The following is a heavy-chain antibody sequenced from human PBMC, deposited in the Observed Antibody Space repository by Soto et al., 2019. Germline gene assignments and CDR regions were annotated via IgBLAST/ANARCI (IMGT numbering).Heavy chain of an antibody. CDR2: INHSGST. Sequence: QVQLQQWGAGLLKPSETLSLTCAVYGGSFSGYYWSWIRQPPGKGLEWIGEINHSGSTNYNPSLKSRVTIAVDTSKNQCALKLSSVTAADTAVYYCARGGRVRRGAFAIWGQGTMVTVSS. CDR3: ARGGRVRRGAFAI. D-gene: IGHD1-1*01. V-gene: IGHV4-34*01. CDR1: GGSFSGYY. J-gene: IGHJ3*02.